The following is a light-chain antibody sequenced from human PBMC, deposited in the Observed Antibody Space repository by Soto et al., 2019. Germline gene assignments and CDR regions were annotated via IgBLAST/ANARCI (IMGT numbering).Light chain of an antibody. J-gene: IGKJ4*01. V-gene: IGKV3-20*01. CDR1: QSLANSF. CDR3: QQFNSFPLT. Sequence: EFVLTQSPGTLSLSPGERATLSCRASQSLANSFIAWYQQKPGQAPRLLIYDTSSRASGSGSGTDFTLTICSLQPEDFASYYCQQFNSFPLTSGGGTKVDIK. CDR2: DTS.